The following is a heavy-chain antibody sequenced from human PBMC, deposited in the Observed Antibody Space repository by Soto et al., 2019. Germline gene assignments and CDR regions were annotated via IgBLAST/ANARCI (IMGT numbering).Heavy chain of an antibody. D-gene: IGHD2-15*01. Sequence: SETLSLTCTVAGGSISTYYWSWIRQPPGKGLEWIGYSYYSGSTNYNPSLKSRVTMSIDTSKNRFSLKLNSVTAADTAVYYCARGVYCSGGRCYPMFNNWGLGTLVTVS. CDR2: SYYSGST. CDR3: ARGVYCSGGRCYPMFNN. V-gene: IGHV4-59*01. J-gene: IGHJ4*02. CDR1: GGSISTYY.